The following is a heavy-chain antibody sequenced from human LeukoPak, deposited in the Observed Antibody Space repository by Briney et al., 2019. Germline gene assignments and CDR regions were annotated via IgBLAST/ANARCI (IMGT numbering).Heavy chain of an antibody. CDR3: ATRTRSWFDP. Sequence: SETQSLTCTVSGGSISSSSYYWGWIRQPPGKGLEWIGSIYYSGSTYYNPSLKSRVTISVDTSKNQFSLKLSSVTAADTAVYYCATRTRSWFDPWGQGTLVTVSS. J-gene: IGHJ5*02. D-gene: IGHD1-14*01. CDR1: GGSISSSSYY. V-gene: IGHV4-39*07. CDR2: IYYSGST.